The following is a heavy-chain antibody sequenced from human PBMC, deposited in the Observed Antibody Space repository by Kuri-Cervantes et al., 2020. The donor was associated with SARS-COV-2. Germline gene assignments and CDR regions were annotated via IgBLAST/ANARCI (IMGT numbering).Heavy chain of an antibody. Sequence: SCTVSGGSISSGDYYWSWIRQPPGKGLEWIGYIYYSGSTFYNTSLKSRVNISLDTSNNQFSLRLSSVTAADTAVYYCARDRGTWGFDYWGQGTLVTVSS. CDR3: ARDRGTWGFDY. V-gene: IGHV4-30-4*08. D-gene: IGHD3-10*01. CDR1: GGSISSGDYY. J-gene: IGHJ4*02. CDR2: IYYSGST.